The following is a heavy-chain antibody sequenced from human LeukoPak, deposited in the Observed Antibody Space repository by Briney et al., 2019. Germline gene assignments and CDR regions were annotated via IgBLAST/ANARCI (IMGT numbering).Heavy chain of an antibody. Sequence: GESLKISCKGSGYSFTSYWIGCVRQMPRKGLEWMGIIYPGDSDTRYSPSFQGQVTISADKSISTAYLQWSSLKASDTAMYYCATRRAAAGTDYFDYWGQGTLVTVSS. D-gene: IGHD6-13*01. J-gene: IGHJ4*02. CDR1: GYSFTSYW. V-gene: IGHV5-51*01. CDR3: ATRRAAAGTDYFDY. CDR2: IYPGDSDT.